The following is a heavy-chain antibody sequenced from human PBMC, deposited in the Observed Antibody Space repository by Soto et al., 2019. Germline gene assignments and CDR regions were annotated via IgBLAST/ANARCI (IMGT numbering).Heavy chain of an antibody. CDR3: ARGRLGPDY. V-gene: IGHV3-7*03. J-gene: IGHJ4*02. Sequence: EVQLVESGGGLVQPGGSLRLSCAASGLTFSGYWMSWVRQAPGKGLEWVANIKPDGSDKYYVDSVKGRFTISRDNAKSSLYLQMNSLRGEDTAVYYCARGRLGPDYWGQGTLVTVSS. D-gene: IGHD3-22*01. CDR2: IKPDGSDK. CDR1: GLTFSGYW.